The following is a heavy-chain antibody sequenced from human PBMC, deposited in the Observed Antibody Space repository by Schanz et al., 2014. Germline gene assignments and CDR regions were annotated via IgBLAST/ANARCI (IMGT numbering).Heavy chain of an antibody. CDR3: ARGLVRYFAY. D-gene: IGHD2-8*02. J-gene: IGHJ4*02. CDR2: INPNSGAT. CDR1: GYPLTGSY. V-gene: IGHV1-2*06. Sequence: QVQLVQSGAEVKKPGASVKVSCQASGYPLTGSYMPWVRQAPGQGLEWMGQINPNSGATIYAQNFQGRVTMTRDTSISTAYMELSRLRSDDTAVYYCARGLVRYFAYWGQGTLVTVSS.